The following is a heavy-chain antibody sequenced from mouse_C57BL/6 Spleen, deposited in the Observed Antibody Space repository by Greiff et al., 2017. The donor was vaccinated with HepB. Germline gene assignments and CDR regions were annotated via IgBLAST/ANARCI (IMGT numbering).Heavy chain of an antibody. CDR1: GYTFTSYG. D-gene: IGHD1-1*01. CDR2: IYPRSGNT. V-gene: IGHV1-81*01. Sequence: QVQLQQSGAELARPGASVKLSCKASGYTFTSYGISWVKQRTGQGLEWIGEIYPRSGNTYYNEKFKGKATLTADKSSSTAYMELRSRTSEDSAVYFCARRAGGSSLYWYFDVWGTGTTVTVSS. CDR3: ARRAGGSSLYWYFDV. J-gene: IGHJ1*03.